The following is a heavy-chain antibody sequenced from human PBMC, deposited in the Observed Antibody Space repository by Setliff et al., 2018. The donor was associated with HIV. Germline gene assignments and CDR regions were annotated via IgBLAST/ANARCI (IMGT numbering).Heavy chain of an antibody. D-gene: IGHD5-18*01. CDR3: ARGYNYGPYHFGN. Sequence: GGSLRLSCAASGFTFSTYWMSWVRQSPGKGLEWVANIKEDGGGKYYMDSVKGRFTISRDNAKNSLFLQMSGLRAEDTAVYYCARGYNYGPYHFGNWGQGTLVTVSS. CDR2: IKEDGGGK. CDR1: GFTFSTYW. V-gene: IGHV3-7*03. J-gene: IGHJ4*02.